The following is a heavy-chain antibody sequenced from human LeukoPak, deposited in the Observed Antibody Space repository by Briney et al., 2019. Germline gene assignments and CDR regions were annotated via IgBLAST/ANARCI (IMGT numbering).Heavy chain of an antibody. J-gene: IGHJ5*02. CDR3: ARVGVAYYDFWSGPQGWFDP. Sequence: ASVKVSCKASGYTFTSYGISWVRQAPGQGLEWMGWINAYNGNTNYAQKLQGRVTMTTDTSTSTAYMELRSLRSDDTAVYYCARVGVAYYDFWSGPQGWFDPWGQGTLVTVSS. D-gene: IGHD3-3*01. V-gene: IGHV1-18*01. CDR2: INAYNGNT. CDR1: GYTFTSYG.